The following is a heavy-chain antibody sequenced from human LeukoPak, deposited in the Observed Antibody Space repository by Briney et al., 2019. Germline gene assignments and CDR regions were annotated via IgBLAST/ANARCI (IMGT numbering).Heavy chain of an antibody. D-gene: IGHD4-11*01. CDR1: GVPITSGGYY. J-gene: IGHJ4*02. CDR3: ARGPVRDYSNY. V-gene: IGHV4-31*03. Sequence: SETLSLTCTVSGVPITSGGYYWSWIRQHPGKGLAWLGYIYYSGSTYYNPSLKSRLTISLDTSKNHFSLRLTSVTAADTAVYYCARGPVRDYSNYWGQGTLVTVSS. CDR2: IYYSGST.